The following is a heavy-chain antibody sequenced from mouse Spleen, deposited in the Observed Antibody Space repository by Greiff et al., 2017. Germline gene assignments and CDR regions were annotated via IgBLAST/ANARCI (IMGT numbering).Heavy chain of an antibody. V-gene: IGHV1-59*01. CDR2: IDPSDSYT. Sequence: QVQLQQPGAELVRPGTSVKLSCKASGYTFTSYWMHWVKQRPGQGLEWIGVIDPSDSYTNYNQKFKGKATLTVDTSSSTAYMQLSSLTSEDSAVYYCARSDYDYDGFAYWGQGTLVTVSA. CDR3: ARSDYDYDGFAY. J-gene: IGHJ3*01. CDR1: GYTFTSYW. D-gene: IGHD2-4*01.